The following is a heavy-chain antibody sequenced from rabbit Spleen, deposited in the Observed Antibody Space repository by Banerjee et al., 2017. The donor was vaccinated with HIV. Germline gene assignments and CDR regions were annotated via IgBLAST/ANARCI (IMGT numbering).Heavy chain of an antibody. J-gene: IGHJ6*01. Sequence: QEQLVESGGGLVQPGGSLKLSCTASGFSFNSGYDMCWVRQAPGKGLEWVACAYAGSSGGTYSATWAKGRFTISKTSSTTVTLQMTSLTAADTATYFCARDAGTSFSSYGMDLWGQGTLVTVS. V-gene: IGHV1S45*01. D-gene: IGHD8-1*01. CDR1: GFSFNSGYD. CDR2: AYAGSSGGT. CDR3: ARDAGTSFSSYGMDL.